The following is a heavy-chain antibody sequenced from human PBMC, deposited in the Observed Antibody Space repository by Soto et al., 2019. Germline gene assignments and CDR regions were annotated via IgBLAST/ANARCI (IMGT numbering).Heavy chain of an antibody. V-gene: IGHV5-51*01. CDR2: IYPGDSDT. CDR1: GYSFTSYW. Sequence: GESLKISCKGSGYSFTSYWIGWVRQMPGKGLEWMGIIYPGDSDTRYSPSFQGQVTISADKSISTAYLQWSSLKASDTAMYYCERSHKLRWDRFDYWGQGTLVIVSS. CDR3: ERSHKLRWDRFDY. J-gene: IGHJ4*02. D-gene: IGHD1-1*01.